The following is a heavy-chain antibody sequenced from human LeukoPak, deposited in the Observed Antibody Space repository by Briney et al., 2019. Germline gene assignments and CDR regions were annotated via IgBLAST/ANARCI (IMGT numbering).Heavy chain of an antibody. J-gene: IGHJ5*02. Sequence: SETLSLTCTVSGGSISSGYYWGWIRQPPGKGLEWIGSIYHSGSTYYNPSLKSRVTISVDTSKNQFSLKLSSVTAADTAVYHCARDLDFSQNWFDPWGQGTLVTVSS. CDR1: GGSISSGYY. CDR2: IYHSGST. D-gene: IGHD3/OR15-3a*01. V-gene: IGHV4-38-2*02. CDR3: ARDLDFSQNWFDP.